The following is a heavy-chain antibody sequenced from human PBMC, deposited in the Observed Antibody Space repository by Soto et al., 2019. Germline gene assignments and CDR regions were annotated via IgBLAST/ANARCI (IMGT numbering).Heavy chain of an antibody. Sequence: GESLKISCKGSGYSFTSYWISWVRQMPGKGLEWMGRIDPSDSYTNYSPSFQGHVTISADKSISTAYLQWSSLKASDTAMYYCARTLEWLGAPVSYAGGMDVWGQGTTVTVSS. CDR1: GYSFTSYW. CDR2: IDPSDSYT. D-gene: IGHD3-3*01. CDR3: ARTLEWLGAPVSYAGGMDV. J-gene: IGHJ6*02. V-gene: IGHV5-10-1*01.